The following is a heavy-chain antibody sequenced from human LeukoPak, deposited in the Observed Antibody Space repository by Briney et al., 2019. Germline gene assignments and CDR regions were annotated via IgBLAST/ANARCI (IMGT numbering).Heavy chain of an antibody. Sequence: GGSLRLSCAASGFTFDDYAMHWVRQAPGKGLEWVSLISGDGGSTYYADSVKGRFTISRDNSKNSLYLQMNSLRTEDTASYYCAKDHVANHAFDIWGQGTMVTVSS. CDR3: AKDHVANHAFDI. CDR2: ISGDGGST. CDR1: GFTFDDYA. J-gene: IGHJ3*02. D-gene: IGHD5-12*01. V-gene: IGHV3-43*02.